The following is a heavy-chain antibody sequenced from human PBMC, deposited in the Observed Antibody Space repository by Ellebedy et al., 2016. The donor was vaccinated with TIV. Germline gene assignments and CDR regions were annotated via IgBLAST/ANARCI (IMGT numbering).Heavy chain of an antibody. CDR1: GGSISDTYF. D-gene: IGHD3-10*01. CDR3: VRFPPGPFYYDGLDV. Sequence: SETLSLTCTVSGGSISDTYFWGCIRPPPGKELGWIGSIYYTGSTYYNPSLNSRVTISVDTSKNQFSLRLNSVTAADTAVYYCVRFPPGPFYYDGLDVWGQGTTVTVSS. V-gene: IGHV4-39*07. J-gene: IGHJ6*02. CDR2: IYYTGST.